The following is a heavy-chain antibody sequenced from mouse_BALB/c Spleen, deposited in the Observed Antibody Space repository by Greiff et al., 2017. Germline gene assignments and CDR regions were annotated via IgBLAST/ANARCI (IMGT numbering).Heavy chain of an antibody. CDR2: IYPYNGGT. V-gene: IGHV1S29*02. J-gene: IGHJ2*01. CDR3: ARSGDYDVFDY. Sequence: EVKLVESGPELVKPGASVKISCKASGYTFTDYNMHWVKQSHGKSLEWIGYIYPYNGGTGYNQKFKSKATLTVDNSSSTAYMELRSLTSEDSAVYYCARSGDYDVFDYWGQGTTLTVSS. CDR1: GYTFTDYN. D-gene: IGHD2-4*01.